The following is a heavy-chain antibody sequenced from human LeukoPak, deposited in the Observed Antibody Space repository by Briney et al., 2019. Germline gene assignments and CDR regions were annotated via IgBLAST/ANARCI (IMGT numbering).Heavy chain of an antibody. CDR2: LNEDGSTT. D-gene: IGHD3-10*01. J-gene: IGHJ4*02. CDR3: AKEYGLGSYYN. CDR1: EFTFSDYA. Sequence: GGSLRLSCAASEFTFSDYAMSWVRQAPGKGLEWVSGLNEDGSTTFYADSVQGRFTISRDNSQNILYLQMSSLRAEDTAVYYCAKEYGLGSYYNWGQGTLVTVSS. V-gene: IGHV3-23*01.